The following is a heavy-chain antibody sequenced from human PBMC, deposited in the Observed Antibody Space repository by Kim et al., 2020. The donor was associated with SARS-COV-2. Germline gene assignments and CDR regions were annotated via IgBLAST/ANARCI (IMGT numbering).Heavy chain of an antibody. CDR3: ARGWDYYGSGSYPGPSHWFDP. CDR2: INPNSGGT. CDR1: GYTFTGYY. J-gene: IGHJ5*02. D-gene: IGHD3-10*01. V-gene: IGHV1-2*06. Sequence: ASVKVSCKASGYTFTGYYMHWVRQAPGQGLEWMGRINPNSGGTNYAQKFQGRVTMTRDTSISTAYMELSRLRSDDTAVYYCARGWDYYGSGSYPGPSHWFDPWGQGTLVTVSS.